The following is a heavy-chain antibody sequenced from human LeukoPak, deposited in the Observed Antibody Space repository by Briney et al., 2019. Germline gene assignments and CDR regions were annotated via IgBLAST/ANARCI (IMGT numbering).Heavy chain of an antibody. CDR1: GGSISSYY. CDR2: IYYSGST. J-gene: IGHJ4*02. V-gene: IGHV4-59*01. D-gene: IGHD6-25*01. Sequence: SETLSLTCSVSGGSISSYYWSWMRQPPGKGLEWIGYIYYSGSTNYNPSLKSRVTISVDTSKNQFSLKLSSVTAADTAVYYCARGPTQRDFDYWGQGTLVTVSS. CDR3: ARGPTQRDFDY.